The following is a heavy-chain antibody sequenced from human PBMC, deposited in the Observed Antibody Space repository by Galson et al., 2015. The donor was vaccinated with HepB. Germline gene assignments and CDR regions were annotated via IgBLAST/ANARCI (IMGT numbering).Heavy chain of an antibody. Sequence: TLSLTCTVSGGSISSYYWSWIRQPPGKGLEWIGYIYYSGSTNYNPSLKSRVTISVDTSKNQFSLKLSSVTAADTAVYYCARQVAAAGPNWFDPWGQGTLVTVSS. J-gene: IGHJ5*02. CDR1: GGSISSYY. CDR3: ARQVAAAGPNWFDP. D-gene: IGHD6-13*01. CDR2: IYYSGST. V-gene: IGHV4-59*01.